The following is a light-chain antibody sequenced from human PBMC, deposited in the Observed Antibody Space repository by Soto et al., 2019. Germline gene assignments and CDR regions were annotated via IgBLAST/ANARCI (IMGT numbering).Light chain of an antibody. Sequence: SVLTQSPGTLSLSPGERATLSCRASQSVNSNYLGWYQKKPAQAPRLLIYAASSRATGVPDRFSGSGSGTDFTLTISRLEPEDFAVYYCQQYGTSPYTFGQGTKVDIK. J-gene: IGKJ2*01. CDR2: AAS. V-gene: IGKV3-20*01. CDR1: QSVNSNY. CDR3: QQYGTSPYT.